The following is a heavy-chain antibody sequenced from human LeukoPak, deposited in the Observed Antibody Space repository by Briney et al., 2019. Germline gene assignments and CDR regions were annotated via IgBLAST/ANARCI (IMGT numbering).Heavy chain of an antibody. CDR3: AREPLLRYPVRPGGDFDY. CDR2: IIPIFGTT. D-gene: IGHD3-9*01. V-gene: IGHV1-69*06. Sequence: ASVKVSCKASGGTFSSYAISWVRQAPGQGLEWMGGIIPIFGTTNYAQKFQDRVTITADKSTSTAYMELSSLRSEDTAVYYCAREPLLRYPVRPGGDFDYWGQGTLVTVSS. CDR1: GGTFSSYA. J-gene: IGHJ4*02.